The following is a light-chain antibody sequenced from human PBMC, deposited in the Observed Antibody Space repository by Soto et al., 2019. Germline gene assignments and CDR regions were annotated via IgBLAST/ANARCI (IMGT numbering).Light chain of an antibody. CDR2: KAS. CDR1: QSISSW. V-gene: IGKV1-5*03. CDR3: QQYNSYSST. J-gene: IGKJ5*01. Sequence: DIQMTQSPSTLSASLGDRVTITCRASQSISSWLAWYQQKPGKAPKLLIYKASSLESGVPSRFRGSGSGTEFTLTISSLQPDDFETYYCQQYNSYSSTFGQGTRLEIK.